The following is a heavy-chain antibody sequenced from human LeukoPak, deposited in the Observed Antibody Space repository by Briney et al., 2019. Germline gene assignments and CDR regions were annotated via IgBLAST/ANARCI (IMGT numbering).Heavy chain of an antibody. V-gene: IGHV3-23*01. CDR2: IGSGVGST. Sequence: GWSLRLSCAASGFTLSSFVLSWVRQAPGKGVEWVSVIGSGVGSTYYADSVKGRFTISRDNSKNTLYLQMNSLRAEDTAVYYCAKVGSYASSWGYFDYWGQGTLVTVSS. CDR1: GFTLSSFV. D-gene: IGHD1-26*01. J-gene: IGHJ4*02. CDR3: AKVGSYASSWGYFDY.